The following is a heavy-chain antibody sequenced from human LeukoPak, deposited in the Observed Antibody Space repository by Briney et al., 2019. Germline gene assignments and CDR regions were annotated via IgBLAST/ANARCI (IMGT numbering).Heavy chain of an antibody. CDR3: AKDGHGDYANY. D-gene: IGHD4-17*01. CDR2: ISGSGGST. Sequence: GGSLRLSCAASGFTFSSYAMSWVRQAPGKGLGWVSAISGSGGSTYYADSVKGRFTISRDNSKNTLYLQMNSLRAEDTAVYYCAKDGHGDYANYWGQGTLVTVSS. V-gene: IGHV3-23*01. CDR1: GFTFSSYA. J-gene: IGHJ4*02.